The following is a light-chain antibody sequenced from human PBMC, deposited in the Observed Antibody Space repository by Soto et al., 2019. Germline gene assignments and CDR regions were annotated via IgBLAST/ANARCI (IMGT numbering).Light chain of an antibody. V-gene: IGLV4-60*02. Sequence: QLVLTQSSSASASLGSSVTLTCTLSSGHNNYIIAWHQQQPGRATRYLLKLERSGSYNKGSGVPDRFSGSSTGADRYLTIANLQFEDDADYYCETWDTNTWVFGGGTKLTVL. CDR2: LERSGSY. CDR3: ETWDTNTWV. CDR1: SGHNNYI. J-gene: IGLJ3*02.